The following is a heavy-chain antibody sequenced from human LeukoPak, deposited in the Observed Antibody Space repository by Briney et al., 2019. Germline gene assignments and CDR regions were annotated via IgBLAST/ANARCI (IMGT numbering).Heavy chain of an antibody. D-gene: IGHD5-18*01. CDR2: ISAYNGNT. V-gene: IGHV1-18*01. CDR3: ARDLGLDTTMIFFDY. Sequence: GASVKVSCKASGYTFTSFGISWVRQAPGRGPEWMGWISAYNGNTNYLKKFRGRVTMTTDTSTNTAYMELRSLTSDDTAVYYCARDLGLDTTMIFFDYWGQGTVVAVSS. CDR1: GYTFTSFG. J-gene: IGHJ4*02.